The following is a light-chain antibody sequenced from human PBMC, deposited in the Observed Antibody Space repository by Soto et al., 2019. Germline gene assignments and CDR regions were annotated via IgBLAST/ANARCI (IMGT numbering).Light chain of an antibody. CDR2: DTS. V-gene: IGKV3-15*01. J-gene: IGKJ4*01. CDR3: QRYNNWPLT. Sequence: EVVIRQSPATLSVSPGEGATLSCRASQGIRDTLAWYQHKPGQTPRLLIYDTSTRATGVPARFSGSRSGTEFTLTINSLQSEDFAVYYCQRYNNWPLTFGGGTKVDIK. CDR1: QGIRDT.